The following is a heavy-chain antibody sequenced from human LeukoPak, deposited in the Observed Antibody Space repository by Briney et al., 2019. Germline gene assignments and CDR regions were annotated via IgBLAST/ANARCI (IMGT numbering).Heavy chain of an antibody. Sequence: SETLSLTCTVSGGSISSYYWSWIRKPPGKGLEWIGYIYYSGSTNYNPSLTSRVTISVDTSKNQFSLKLSSVTAADTAVYYCARRGGGYDAFDIWGQGTMVTVSS. J-gene: IGHJ3*02. CDR3: ARRGGGYDAFDI. V-gene: IGHV4-59*08. CDR2: IYYSGST. CDR1: GGSISSYY. D-gene: IGHD5-12*01.